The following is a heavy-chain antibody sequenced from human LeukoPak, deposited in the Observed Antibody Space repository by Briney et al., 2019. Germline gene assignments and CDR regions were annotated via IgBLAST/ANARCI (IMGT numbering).Heavy chain of an antibody. J-gene: IGHJ5*02. CDR1: GGTFSSYA. Sequence: ASVKVSCKASGGTFSSYAISWVRQAPGQGLEWMGRIIPILGIANYAQKFQGRVTITADKSTSTAYMELSSLRSEDTAVYYCARSPYSGSYWTNNWLDPWGQGTLVTVSS. V-gene: IGHV1-69*04. CDR3: ARSPYSGSYWTNNWLDP. D-gene: IGHD1-26*01. CDR2: IIPILGIA.